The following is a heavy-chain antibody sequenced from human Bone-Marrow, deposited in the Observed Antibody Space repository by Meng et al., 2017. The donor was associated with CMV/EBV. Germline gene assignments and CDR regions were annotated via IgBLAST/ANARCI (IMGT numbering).Heavy chain of an antibody. CDR1: GGTFSSYA. CDR3: ARPRIRGEFDI. J-gene: IGHJ3*02. V-gene: IGHV3-23*01. CDR2: ISGSGGST. Sequence: SCKASGGTFSSYAMSWVRQAPGKGLEWVSAISGSGGSTYYADSVKGRFTISRDNSKNTLYLQMNSLRAEDTAVYYCARPRIRGEFDIWGQGTRVTV. D-gene: IGHD3-16*01.